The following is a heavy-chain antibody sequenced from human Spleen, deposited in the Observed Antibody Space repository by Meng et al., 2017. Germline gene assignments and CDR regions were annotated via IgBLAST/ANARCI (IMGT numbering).Heavy chain of an antibody. D-gene: IGHD4-11*01. J-gene: IGHJ4*02. Sequence: QVKLQASGPGLVKPSGTLSLTCDVSGGSISSSHWWSWVRQPPGKGLEWIGEINHSGSTNYNPSLESRATISVDTSQNNLSLKLSSVTAADSAVYYCARGPTTMAHDFDYWGQGTLVTVFS. CDR1: GGSISSSHW. CDR2: INHSGST. CDR3: ARGPTTMAHDFDY. V-gene: IGHV4-4*02.